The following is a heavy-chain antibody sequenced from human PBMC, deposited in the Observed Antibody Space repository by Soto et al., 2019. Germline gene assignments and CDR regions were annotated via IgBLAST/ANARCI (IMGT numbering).Heavy chain of an antibody. CDR2: IWYDGSNK. CDR3: ARDSHSSSSFFDY. D-gene: IGHD6-6*01. CDR1: GFTFSSYG. Sequence: QVQLVESGGGVVQPGRSLRLSCAASGFTFSSYGMHWVRQAPGKGLEWVAVIWYDGSNKYYADSVKGRFTISRDNSKNTLYRQMNSLRAEDTAVYYCARDSHSSSSFFDYWGQGTLVTVSS. V-gene: IGHV3-33*01. J-gene: IGHJ4*02.